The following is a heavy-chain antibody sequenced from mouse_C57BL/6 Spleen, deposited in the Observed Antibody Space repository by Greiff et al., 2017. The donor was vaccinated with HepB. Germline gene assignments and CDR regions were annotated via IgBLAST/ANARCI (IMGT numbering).Heavy chain of an antibody. J-gene: IGHJ1*03. CDR3: AREGFYYGSSHWYFDV. CDR2: INPSSGYT. D-gene: IGHD1-1*01. Sequence: QVQLQQSGAELAKPGASVKLSCKASGYTFTSYWMHWVKQRPGQGLEWIGYINPSSGYTKYNQKFKYKATLTADKSSSTAYMQLSSLTYEDSAVYYCAREGFYYGSSHWYFDVWGTGTTVTVSS. CDR1: GYTFTSYW. V-gene: IGHV1-7*01.